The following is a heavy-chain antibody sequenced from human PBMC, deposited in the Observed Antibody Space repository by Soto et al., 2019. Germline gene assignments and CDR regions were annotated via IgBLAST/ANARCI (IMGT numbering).Heavy chain of an antibody. Sequence: GASVKGSCKASGYTFTSYYMHSVRQAPGQRLEWMGWINPNSGGTNYAQKFQGWVTMTRDTSISTAYMELSRLRSDDTAVYYCARDLLPSRVETGTTLDPWGQGTLVTVSS. CDR2: INPNSGGT. V-gene: IGHV1-2*04. D-gene: IGHD1-1*01. CDR3: ARDLLPSRVETGTTLDP. CDR1: GYTFTSYY. J-gene: IGHJ5*02.